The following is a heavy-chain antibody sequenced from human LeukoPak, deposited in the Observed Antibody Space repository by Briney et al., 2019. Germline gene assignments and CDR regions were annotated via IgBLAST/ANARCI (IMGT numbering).Heavy chain of an antibody. J-gene: IGHJ4*02. CDR1: GGTFSSYA. CDR3: ARERCDSTSCYDFDY. D-gene: IGHD2-2*01. CDR2: IIPIFGTA. V-gene: IGHV1-69*05. Sequence: AASVKVSCKATGGTFSSYAISWVRQAPGQGLEWMGGIIPIFGTANNAQKFQGRVTNTTDESTNTAYMELSSLRSEDTAVYYCARERCDSTSCYDFDYWGEGALVTVSS.